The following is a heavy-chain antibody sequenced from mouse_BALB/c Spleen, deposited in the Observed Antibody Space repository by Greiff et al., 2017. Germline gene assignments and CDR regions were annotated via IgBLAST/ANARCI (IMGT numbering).Heavy chain of an antibody. CDR3: ARSGYYRYYAMDY. D-gene: IGHD3-1*01. J-gene: IGHJ4*01. Sequence: VQLQESGAELVRPGSSVKISCKASGYAFSSYWMNWVKQRPGQGLEWIGQIYPGDGDTNYNGKFKGKATLTADKSSSTAYMQLSSLTSEDSAVYFCARSGYYRYYAMDYWGQGTSVTVSS. CDR1: GYAFSSYW. CDR2: IYPGDGDT. V-gene: IGHV1-80*01.